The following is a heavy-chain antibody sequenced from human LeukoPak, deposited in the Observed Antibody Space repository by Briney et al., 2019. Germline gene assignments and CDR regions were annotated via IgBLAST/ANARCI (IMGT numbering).Heavy chain of an antibody. CDR2: IRYDGSNK. V-gene: IGHV3-30*02. D-gene: IGHD3-22*01. CDR1: GFPFSSYG. Sequence: GGSLRLSCAASGFPFSSYGMHCVRQAPGKGLEWVAFIRYDGSNKYYADSVKGRLTISRDNSKNTLYLQMNSLRAEDTAVYYCAKGLESSGHYYGFDYWGQGTLVTVSS. CDR3: AKGLESSGHYYGFDY. J-gene: IGHJ4*02.